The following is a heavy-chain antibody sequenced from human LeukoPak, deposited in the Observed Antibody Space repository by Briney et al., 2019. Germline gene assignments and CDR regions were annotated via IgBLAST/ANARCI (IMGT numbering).Heavy chain of an antibody. CDR3: ARVSRYDSSYYYPYYFDY. V-gene: IGHV3-21*01. Sequence: GGSLRLSCAASGFTFSSYSMNWVRQAPGKGLEWVSSISASSSYIYYADSVKGRFTISRDNAKNSLYLQMNSLRAEDTAVYYCARVSRYDSSYYYPYYFDYWGQGTLVTVSS. D-gene: IGHD3-22*01. J-gene: IGHJ4*02. CDR1: GFTFSSYS. CDR2: ISASSSYI.